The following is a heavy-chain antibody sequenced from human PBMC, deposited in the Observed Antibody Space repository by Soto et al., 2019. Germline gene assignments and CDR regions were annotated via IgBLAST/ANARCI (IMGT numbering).Heavy chain of an antibody. J-gene: IGHJ5*02. V-gene: IGHV3-23*01. Sequence: EVQLLESGGGLVQPGGSLRLSCAASGFTFSSYAMSWVRQAPGKGLEWVSAISGSGGSTYYADSVKGRFTIPRDNSKNTLYLQMNSLRAEDTAVYYCAKEGYPDYYGSETNWFDPWGQGTLVTVSS. CDR1: GFTFSSYA. D-gene: IGHD3-10*01. CDR2: ISGSGGST. CDR3: AKEGYPDYYGSETNWFDP.